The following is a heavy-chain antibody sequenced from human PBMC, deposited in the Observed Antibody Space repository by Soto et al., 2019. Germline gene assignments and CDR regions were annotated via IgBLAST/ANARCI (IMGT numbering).Heavy chain of an antibody. V-gene: IGHV1-46*01. Sequence: ASVKVSCKASGYTFTSYYMRWVRQAPGQGLEWMGIINPSGGSTSYAQKFQGRVTMTRDTSTSTVYMELSSLRSEDTAVYYCARGFPDVHYYYGMDVWGQGTTVTVSS. CDR1: GYTFTSYY. CDR3: ARGFPDVHYYYGMDV. J-gene: IGHJ6*02. CDR2: INPSGGST.